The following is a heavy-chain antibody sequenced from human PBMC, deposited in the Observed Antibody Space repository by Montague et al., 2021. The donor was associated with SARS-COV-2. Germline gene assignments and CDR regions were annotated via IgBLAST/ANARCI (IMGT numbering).Heavy chain of an antibody. Sequence: SETLSLTCSVSGGSINNYYWGWVRQSPGKGLEWIGYIYYSGSVTTSYNPSLKTRVSISVDTSENQFSLKLTSVTAADTAVYYCARGCLSYFGAGSHCYGMDVWGQGTTVTVS. D-gene: IGHD3-10*01. V-gene: IGHV4-59*13. CDR2: IYYSGSVTT. CDR1: GGSINNYY. CDR3: ARGCLSYFGAGSHCYGMDV. J-gene: IGHJ6*02.